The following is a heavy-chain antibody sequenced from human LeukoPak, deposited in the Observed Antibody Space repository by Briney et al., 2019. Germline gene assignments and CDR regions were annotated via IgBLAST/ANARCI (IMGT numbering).Heavy chain of an antibody. CDR2: IKSKTDGGTT. CDR1: GFIFSNAW. J-gene: IGHJ4*02. D-gene: IGHD3-22*01. Sequence: GGSLRLSCAASGFIFSNAWMNWVRQAPGKGLEWVGRIKSKTDGGTTDYAAPVKGRFTISRDDSKNTVYLQLNSLKTEDTAVYYCTTGYYYDSSGYIDYWGQGTLVTVSS. CDR3: TTGYYYDSSGYIDY. V-gene: IGHV3-15*07.